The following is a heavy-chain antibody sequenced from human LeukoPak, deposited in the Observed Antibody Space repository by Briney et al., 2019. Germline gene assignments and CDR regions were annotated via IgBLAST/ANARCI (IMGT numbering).Heavy chain of an antibody. CDR1: GFTFSSQA. CDR3: TRALHSGYYDS. J-gene: IGHJ5*01. D-gene: IGHD3-22*01. V-gene: IGHV3-64*01. Sequence: PGGSLRLSCAASGFTFSSQAMHWVRQAPGKGLEYVSAITSNGHYTYYANSVKGRFTISRDNSKNTLYLQMGSLRAEDMAVYDCTRALHSGYYDSWGQGTLVTVSS. CDR2: ITSNGHYT.